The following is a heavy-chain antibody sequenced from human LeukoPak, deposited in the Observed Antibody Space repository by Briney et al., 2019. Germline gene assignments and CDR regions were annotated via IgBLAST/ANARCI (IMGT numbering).Heavy chain of an antibody. CDR3: ARSLGLRDDY. Sequence: GGSLRLSCAASGFTFSSFGMHWVRQAPGKGLEWVAVISYDGSNKYYADSVKGRFTISRDNSKNTLYLQMNSLRAEDTAVYYCARSLGLRDDYWGQGTLVTVSS. V-gene: IGHV3-30*03. D-gene: IGHD1-7*01. J-gene: IGHJ4*02. CDR2: ISYDGSNK. CDR1: GFTFSSFG.